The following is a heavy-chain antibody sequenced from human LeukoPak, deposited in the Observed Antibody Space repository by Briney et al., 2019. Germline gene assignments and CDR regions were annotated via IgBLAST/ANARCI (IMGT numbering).Heavy chain of an antibody. J-gene: IGHJ4*02. CDR1: GYIFTGYY. V-gene: IGHV1-2*02. D-gene: IGHD6-13*01. Sequence: ASVKVSCKTSGYIFTGYYIHWVRQAPGQGLEWMGWINPNGGGTTYGQRFQGRVTMTRDTSISTAYMELSRLRSDDTAVHYCARDGERRTPAAAGNGEVDYWGQGTLVTVSS. CDR2: INPNGGGT. CDR3: ARDGERRTPAAAGNGEVDY.